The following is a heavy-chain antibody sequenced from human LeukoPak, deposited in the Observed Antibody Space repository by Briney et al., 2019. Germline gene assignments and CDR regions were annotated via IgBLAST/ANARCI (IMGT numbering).Heavy chain of an antibody. Sequence: GGSLRLSCAASGFTFSSYSMNWVRQAPGKGLEWVSSISSSSSYIYYADSVKGRFTISRDNAKNSLYLQMTSLRAEDTAVYYCAELGITMIGGVWGKGTTVTISS. CDR2: ISSSSSYI. D-gene: IGHD3-10*02. J-gene: IGHJ6*04. V-gene: IGHV3-21*01. CDR3: AELGITMIGGV. CDR1: GFTFSSYS.